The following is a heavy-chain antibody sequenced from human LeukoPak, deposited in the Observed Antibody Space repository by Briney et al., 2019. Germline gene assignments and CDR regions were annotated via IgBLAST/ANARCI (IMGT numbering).Heavy chain of an antibody. CDR3: AKDLNYYDSSMYYFDY. V-gene: IGHV3-30*18. CDR2: ISYDGSNK. CDR1: GFRFSSYG. D-gene: IGHD3-22*01. Sequence: PGGSLRLSCAASGFRFSSYGMHWVRQAPGKGLEWVAGISYDGSNKYHADSVKGRFTISRDNSRSTLYLQMNSLRAEDTAVYYCAKDLNYYDSSMYYFDYWGQGTLVTVSS. J-gene: IGHJ4*02.